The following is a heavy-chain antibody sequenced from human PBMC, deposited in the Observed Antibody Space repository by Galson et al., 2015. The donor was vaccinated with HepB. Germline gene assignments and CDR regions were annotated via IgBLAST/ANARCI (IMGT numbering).Heavy chain of an antibody. CDR2: IIPILGIA. CDR1: GGTFSSYT. V-gene: IGHV1-69*04. D-gene: IGHD5/OR15-5a*01. J-gene: IGHJ2*01. CDR3: ARDLYDYGPYFDL. Sequence: SVKVSCKASGGTFSSYTISWVRQAPGQGLEWMGRIIPILGIANYAQKFQGRVTITADKSTSTAYMELSSLRSEDTAVYYCARDLYDYGPYFDLWGRGTLVTVSS.